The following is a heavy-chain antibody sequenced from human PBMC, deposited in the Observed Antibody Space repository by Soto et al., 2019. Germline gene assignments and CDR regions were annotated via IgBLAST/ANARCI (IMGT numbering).Heavy chain of an antibody. CDR2: VYYSGST. D-gene: IGHD3-9*01. Sequence: PGEPLALTCTVYNGSISSYYWTWVRQPPGKGLEWIGYVYYSGSTNYNPSLKSRVGMSIDTSKNQFSLELRSVTAADTATYYCVRDYLLTGFDTWGQGTLVTVAS. CDR1: NGSISSYY. J-gene: IGHJ5*02. V-gene: IGHV4-59*01. CDR3: VRDYLLTGFDT.